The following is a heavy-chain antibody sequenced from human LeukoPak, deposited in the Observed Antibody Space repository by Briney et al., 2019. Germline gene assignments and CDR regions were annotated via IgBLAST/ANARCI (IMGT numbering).Heavy chain of an antibody. D-gene: IGHD6-19*01. CDR3: ARDLRQWPSGDP. Sequence: PGGSLRLSCAASGFTVSNNYMSWVRQAPGKGLEWVSVIYIDGSTYYADSVRGRFTLSRDNPKNMVYLQMNSLRAEDTALYYCARDLRQWPSGDPWGQGTLVTVSS. CDR1: GFTVSNNY. CDR2: IYIDGST. V-gene: IGHV3-53*01. J-gene: IGHJ5*02.